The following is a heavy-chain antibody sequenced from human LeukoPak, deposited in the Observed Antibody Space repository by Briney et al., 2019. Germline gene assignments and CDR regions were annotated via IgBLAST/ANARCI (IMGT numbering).Heavy chain of an antibody. Sequence: SETLSLTXTVSGGSISSGDYYWSWIRQPPGKGLEWIGYIYYSGSTYYNPSLKSRVTISVDTSKNQFSLKLSSVTAADTAVYYCARDGGYSYGSPFDYWGQGTLVTVSS. CDR2: IYYSGST. D-gene: IGHD5-18*01. CDR3: ARDGGYSYGSPFDY. CDR1: GGSISSGDYY. V-gene: IGHV4-30-4*08. J-gene: IGHJ4*02.